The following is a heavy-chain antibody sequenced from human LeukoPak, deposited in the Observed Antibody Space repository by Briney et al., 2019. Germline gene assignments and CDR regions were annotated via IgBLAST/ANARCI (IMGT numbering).Heavy chain of an antibody. CDR2: INPNSGAT. V-gene: IGHV1-2*06. CDR3: ARVELSSSGSYYFDY. CDR1: GYSFNDYC. J-gene: IGHJ4*02. Sequence: ASVKVSCKASGYSFNDYCIHWVRQAPGQGLEWMGRINPNSGATNSAQKFQDRVTMTRDTSIDTAYMELNSLRSDDTAVYYCARVELSSSGSYYFDYWGQGTLVTVSS. D-gene: IGHD1-1*01.